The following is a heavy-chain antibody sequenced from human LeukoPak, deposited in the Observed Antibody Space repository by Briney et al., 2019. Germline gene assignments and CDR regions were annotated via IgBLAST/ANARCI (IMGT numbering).Heavy chain of an antibody. J-gene: IGHJ4*02. CDR2: IGSSGTPI. D-gene: IGHD6-19*01. Sequence: GGSLRLSCAVSGFPFSIYEMNWVRQAPGKGLEWVSNIGSSGTPIYYADSVKGRFSSSRDNAKNSLYLQMNSLRVEDTAVYYCALLAVASDFDYWGQGALVTVSS. CDR3: ALLAVASDFDY. V-gene: IGHV3-48*03. CDR1: GFPFSIYE.